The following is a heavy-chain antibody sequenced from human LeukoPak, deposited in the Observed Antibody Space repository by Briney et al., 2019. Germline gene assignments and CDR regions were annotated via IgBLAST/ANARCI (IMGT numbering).Heavy chain of an antibody. CDR1: GGSFSGYY. CDR3: ARDRAAAGTGWFDP. J-gene: IGHJ5*02. D-gene: IGHD6-13*01. Sequence: SETLSLTCAVYGGSFSGYYWSWIRQPPGKGLEWIGEINHSGSTNYNPSLKSRVTISVDTSKNQFSLKLSSVTAADTAIYYCARDRAAAGTGWFDPWGQGTLVTVSS. CDR2: INHSGST. V-gene: IGHV4-34*01.